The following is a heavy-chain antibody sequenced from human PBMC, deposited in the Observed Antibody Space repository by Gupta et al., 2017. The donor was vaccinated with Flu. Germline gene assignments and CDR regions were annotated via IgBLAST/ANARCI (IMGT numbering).Heavy chain of an antibody. Sequence: EVQLLESGGGLVQPGGSLRLSWAVSGLTFSDYAMNWVRQAPGKGLEWVSSIAAAGDRTYYADSVMGRFTISRDNSKNTLYLQMNSLRGDDTALYYCAKDRSGNPAIDYWGQGTLVTVSA. V-gene: IGHV3-23*01. J-gene: IGHJ4*02. CDR2: IAAAGDRT. CDR1: GLTFSDYA. D-gene: IGHD6-13*01. CDR3: AKDRSGNPAIDY.